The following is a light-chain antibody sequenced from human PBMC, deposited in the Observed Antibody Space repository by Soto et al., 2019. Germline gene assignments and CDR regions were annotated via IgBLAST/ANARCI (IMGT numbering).Light chain of an antibody. J-gene: IGKJ5*01. V-gene: IGKV1-9*01. Sequence: DIQLTQSPSFLSASVGDRVTITCRASQGISSYLAWYQQKPGKAPKLLIYAASTLQSGVPSRFSGSGSGTEFTLTMSSLQPEDFATYYCQQGGTFGQGTRLEIK. CDR3: QQGGT. CDR2: AAS. CDR1: QGISSY.